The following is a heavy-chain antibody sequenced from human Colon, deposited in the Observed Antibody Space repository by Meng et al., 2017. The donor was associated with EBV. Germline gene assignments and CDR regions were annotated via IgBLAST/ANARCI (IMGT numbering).Heavy chain of an antibody. CDR2: MYHSGTT. CDR1: GGSISSSYW. D-gene: IGHD5-24*01. J-gene: IGHJ4*02. V-gene: IGHV4-4*02. CDR3: ATQESRDGHNPY. Sequence: HLQESGPGPVKPSGTLSLTCVVSGGSISSSYWWTWVRQSPGKGLEWIGEMYHSGTTNYNPSLKSRVTISMGKSNNQLSLKLNSVTAADTAVYYCATQESRDGHNPYWGQGTLVTVSS.